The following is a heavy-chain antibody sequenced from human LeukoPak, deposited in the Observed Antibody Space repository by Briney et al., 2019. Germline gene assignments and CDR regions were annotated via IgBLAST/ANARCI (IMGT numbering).Heavy chain of an antibody. V-gene: IGHV4-39*07. J-gene: IGHJ6*03. CDR1: GGSISSSSYY. CDR2: IYYSGST. D-gene: IGHD3-3*01. CDR3: ARGVSDYDFWSGYYTGLYYYYYMDV. Sequence: PSETLSLTCTVSGGSISSSSYYWGWIRQPPGKGLEWIGSIYYSGSTYYNPSLKSRVTISVDTSKNQFSLKLSSVTAADTAMYYCARGVSDYDFWSGYYTGLYYYYYMDVWGKGTTVTVSS.